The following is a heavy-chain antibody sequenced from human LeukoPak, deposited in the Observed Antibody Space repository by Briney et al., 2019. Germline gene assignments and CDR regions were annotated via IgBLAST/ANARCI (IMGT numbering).Heavy chain of an antibody. CDR1: GYSISSGYY. CDR2: IYHTGST. V-gene: IGHV4-38-2*01. J-gene: IGHJ4*02. CDR3: ARHPPQYCSGTSCYDY. Sequence: PSETLSLTCAVSGYSISSGYYGGWVRQPPGKGVEWIGTIYHTGSTHYNPSLKSRVTISVETSKNHFSLKMSSVTAADTAVYYCARHPPQYCSGTSCYDYWGQGTLVTVSS. D-gene: IGHD2-2*01.